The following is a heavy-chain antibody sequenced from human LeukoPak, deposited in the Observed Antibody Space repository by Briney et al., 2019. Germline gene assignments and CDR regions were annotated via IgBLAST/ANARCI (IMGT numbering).Heavy chain of an antibody. CDR2: FDPEDGET. V-gene: IGHV1-24*01. CDR1: GYTLTELS. CDR3: ATGATVGAITYYYYGMDV. Sequence: ASVKVSCKVSGYTLTELSMHWVRQAPGKGLEWMGGFDPEDGETIYAQKFQGRVTMNEDTSTDTAYMELSSLRSEDTAVYYCATGATVGAITYYYYGMDVGGQGTTVTVSS. D-gene: IGHD1-26*01. J-gene: IGHJ6*02.